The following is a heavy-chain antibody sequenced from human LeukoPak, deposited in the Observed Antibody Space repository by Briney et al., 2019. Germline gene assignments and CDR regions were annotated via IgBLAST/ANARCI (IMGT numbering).Heavy chain of an antibody. Sequence: SCKASGFTFSSYAMSWVRQAPGKGLEWVSAISGSGGRTYYADSVKGRFTISRDNSKDTLFLQMDSLRAEDTAVYYCAKIRSEVVVAATNYWGQGTLVSVSS. D-gene: IGHD2-15*01. CDR3: AKIRSEVVVAATNY. V-gene: IGHV3-23*01. J-gene: IGHJ4*02. CDR1: GFTFSSYA. CDR2: ISGSGGRT.